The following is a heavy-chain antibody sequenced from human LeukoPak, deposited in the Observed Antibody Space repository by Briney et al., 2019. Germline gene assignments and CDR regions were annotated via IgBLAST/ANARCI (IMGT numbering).Heavy chain of an antibody. CDR1: GVTFSNYS. J-gene: IGHJ4*02. V-gene: IGHV3-48*01. Sequence: QAGGSLRLSCAASGVTFSNYSMNWVRQAPGKGLEWVSYISSSSSTLYYADSVKGRFTISRDNAQNSLYLQMNSLKAEDTAVYYCARENRYYDFWTGYHDYWGQGTLVTVSS. CDR3: ARENRYYDFWTGYHDY. CDR2: ISSSSSTL. D-gene: IGHD3-3*01.